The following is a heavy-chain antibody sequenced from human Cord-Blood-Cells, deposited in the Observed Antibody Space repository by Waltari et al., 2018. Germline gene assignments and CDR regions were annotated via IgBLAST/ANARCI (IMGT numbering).Heavy chain of an antibody. CDR3: ARQEASSSSYWYFDL. D-gene: IGHD6-6*01. CDR1: GGSFSGYY. CDR2: INHRGST. J-gene: IGHJ2*01. Sequence: QVQLQQWGAGLLKPSETLSLTCAVYGGSFSGYYWSWIRQPPGKGLEWIGEINHRGSTNYHPSIKSRVTIAGDTSKHQFSLKLSSVTAADTAVYYCARQEASSSSYWYFDLWGRGTLVTVSS. V-gene: IGHV4-34*01.